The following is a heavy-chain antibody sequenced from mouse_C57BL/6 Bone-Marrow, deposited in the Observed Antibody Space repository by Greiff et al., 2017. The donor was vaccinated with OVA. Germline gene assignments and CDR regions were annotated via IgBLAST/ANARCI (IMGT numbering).Heavy chain of an antibody. CDR2: IYSGNSDS. V-gene: IGHV1-5*01. Sequence: VQPQQSGTVLARPGASVKMFRKTSCHTFTSYWMHWVKQRPGPGLEWVGAIYSGNSDSCYHQKFKGKANMTAVTSASAATMELSRLTNEDSAVYYCTRLGITTTYYYAMDYWGQGTSVTVSA. D-gene: IGHD2-4*01. J-gene: IGHJ4*01. CDR3: TRLGITTTYYYAMDY. CDR1: CHTFTSYW.